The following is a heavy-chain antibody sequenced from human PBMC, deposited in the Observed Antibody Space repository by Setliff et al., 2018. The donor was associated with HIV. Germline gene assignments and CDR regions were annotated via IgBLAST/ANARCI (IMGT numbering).Heavy chain of an antibody. Sequence: EASVKVSCKASGYTFTNYYMHWVRQAPGQGLEWMGWINPNSGGTNYAQKFQGRVTMTRDTSISTAYMELSRLRSDDTAVYYCARTLPQYTNLFDSWGQGTLVTVSS. J-gene: IGHJ4*02. V-gene: IGHV1-2*02. CDR3: ARTLPQYTNLFDS. CDR2: INPNSGGT. D-gene: IGHD5-18*01. CDR1: GYTFTNYY.